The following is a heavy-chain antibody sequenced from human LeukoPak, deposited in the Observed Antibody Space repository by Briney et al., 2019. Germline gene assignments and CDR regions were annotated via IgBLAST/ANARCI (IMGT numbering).Heavy chain of an antibody. CDR2: IKQDGSEK. V-gene: IGHV3-7*01. Sequence: GGSLRLSCAASGFTFSSYWMSWVRQAPGKGLEWVANIKQDGSEKYYVDSVKGRFTISRDNAKNSLYLQMNSLRAEDTAVYYCARDSHSSSWLNWFDPWGQGTLVTVSS. D-gene: IGHD6-13*01. CDR1: GFTFSSYW. J-gene: IGHJ5*02. CDR3: ARDSHSSSWLNWFDP.